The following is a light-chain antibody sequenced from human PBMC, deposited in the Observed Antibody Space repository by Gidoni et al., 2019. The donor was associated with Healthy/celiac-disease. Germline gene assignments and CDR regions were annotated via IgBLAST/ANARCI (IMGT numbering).Light chain of an antibody. J-gene: IGLJ2*01. CDR1: KLGDKY. Sequence: SYELTQPPPVPGSPGQTASITCSGDKLGDKYACWYQQKPGQSPVLVIYQDSKRPSGIPERFSGSNSGNTATLTISGTQAMDEADYYCQAWDSSTASFGGGTKLTVL. CDR2: QDS. CDR3: QAWDSSTAS. V-gene: IGLV3-1*01.